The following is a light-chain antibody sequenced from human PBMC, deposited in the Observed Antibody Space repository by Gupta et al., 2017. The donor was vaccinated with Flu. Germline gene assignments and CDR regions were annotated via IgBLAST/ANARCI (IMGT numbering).Light chain of an antibody. Sequence: EIVMTQSPATLSVSPGERATLPCRTSQSISNNLAWYQQKPGQAPRLLIHGASTRATGVPARFSGSGSGTEFTLTISSLQSEDFAVYHCQQYDDWPLYTFGQGTKLEIK. CDR2: GAS. V-gene: IGKV3-15*01. CDR1: QSISNN. J-gene: IGKJ2*01. CDR3: QQYDDWPLYT.